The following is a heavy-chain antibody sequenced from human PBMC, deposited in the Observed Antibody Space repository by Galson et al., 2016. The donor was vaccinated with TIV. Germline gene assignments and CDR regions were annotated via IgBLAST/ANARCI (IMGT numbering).Heavy chain of an antibody. CDR1: GLPVSDNY. CDR2: INNDGST. D-gene: IGHD2-21*01. Sequence: SLRLSCAASGLPVSDNYMTWVRQAPGKGLEWVALINNDGSTIYSDSVTGRFTISRDNSKNMVYLQMSSLRPEDTAVYFCARERRLCGNECYLHYYYGMDVWGRGTTVTVSS. V-gene: IGHV3-66*02. J-gene: IGHJ6*02. CDR3: ARERRLCGNECYLHYYYGMDV.